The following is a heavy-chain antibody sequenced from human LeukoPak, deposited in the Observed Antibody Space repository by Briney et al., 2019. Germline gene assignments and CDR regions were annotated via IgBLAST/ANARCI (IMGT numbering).Heavy chain of an antibody. V-gene: IGHV4-34*01. CDR1: GGSFSGYY. CDR3: ASCSSGWYLFDY. CDR2: INHSGST. J-gene: IGHJ4*02. Sequence: SETLSLTCAVYGGSFSGYYWSWIRQPPGKGLEWIGEINHSGSTNYNPSLKSRVTISVDTSKNQFCLKLSSVTAADTAVYYCASCSSGWYLFDYWGQGTLVTVSS. D-gene: IGHD6-19*01.